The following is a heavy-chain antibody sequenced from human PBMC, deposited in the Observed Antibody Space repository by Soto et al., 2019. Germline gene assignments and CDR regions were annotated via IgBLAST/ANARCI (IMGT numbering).Heavy chain of an antibody. Sequence: PSETLSLTCTVSGGSISSSGYYWGWIRQPPGKGLEWIGSIYYSGSTYYNPSLKSRVTISVDTSKNQFSLKLSSVTAADTAVYYCARLRYSYGYSLSYYYGMDVWGQGTTVTVSS. CDR2: IYYSGST. D-gene: IGHD5-18*01. CDR1: GGSISSSGYY. CDR3: ARLRYSYGYSLSYYYGMDV. J-gene: IGHJ6*02. V-gene: IGHV4-39*01.